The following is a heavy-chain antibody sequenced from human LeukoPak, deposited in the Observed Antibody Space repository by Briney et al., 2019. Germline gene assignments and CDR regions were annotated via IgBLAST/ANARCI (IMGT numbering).Heavy chain of an antibody. CDR2: IRSKANSYAT. D-gene: IGHD3-9*01. CDR1: GFTFSGSA. CDR3: TTDMYYDILTGPDYFDY. V-gene: IGHV3-73*01. Sequence: GGSLKLSCAASGFTFSGSAMHWVRQASGKGLEWVGRIRSKANSYATAYAASVKGRFTISRDDSKTTLYLQMNSLKTEDTAVYYCTTDMYYDILTGPDYFDYWGQGTLVTVSS. J-gene: IGHJ4*02.